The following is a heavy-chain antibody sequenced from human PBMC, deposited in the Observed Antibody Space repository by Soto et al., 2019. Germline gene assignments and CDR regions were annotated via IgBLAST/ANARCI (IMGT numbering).Heavy chain of an antibody. V-gene: IGHV3-64D*08. CDR2: ISSNGGST. J-gene: IGHJ6*02. Sequence: LRLSCSASGFTFSSYAMHWVRQAPGKGLEYVSAISSNGGSTHYADSVKGRFTISRDNSKNTLYLQMSSLRAEDTAVYYCVKGISSSGLYGMDVWGQGTTVTVSS. D-gene: IGHD2-2*01. CDR3: VKGISSSGLYGMDV. CDR1: GFTFSSYA.